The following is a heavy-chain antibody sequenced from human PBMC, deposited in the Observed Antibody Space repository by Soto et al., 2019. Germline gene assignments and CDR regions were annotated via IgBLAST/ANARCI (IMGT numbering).Heavy chain of an antibody. CDR1: GFSLSTSGMC. J-gene: IGHJ6*02. CDR2: IDWDDDK. Sequence: SGPTLVNPTQTLTLTCTFSGFSLSTSGMCVSWIRQPPGKALEWLARIDWDDDKYYSTSLKTRLTISKDTSKNQVVLTMTNMDPVDTATYYCARDSSSSRYYYGMDVWGQGTTVTVPS. V-gene: IGHV2-70*11. D-gene: IGHD6-6*01. CDR3: ARDSSSSRYYYGMDV.